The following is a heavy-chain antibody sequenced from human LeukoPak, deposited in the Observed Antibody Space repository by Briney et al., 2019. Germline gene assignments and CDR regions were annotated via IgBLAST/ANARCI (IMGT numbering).Heavy chain of an antibody. Sequence: SVRVSCKASGGTFSSYAISWVRQAPGQGLEWMGRIIPIFGIANYAQKFQGRVTITADKSTSTAYMELSSLRSEDTAVYYCARDSRTTDYYYYGMDVWGQGTTVTVSS. V-gene: IGHV1-69*04. D-gene: IGHD1-1*01. CDR1: GGTFSSYA. CDR2: IIPIFGIA. J-gene: IGHJ6*02. CDR3: ARDSRTTDYYYYGMDV.